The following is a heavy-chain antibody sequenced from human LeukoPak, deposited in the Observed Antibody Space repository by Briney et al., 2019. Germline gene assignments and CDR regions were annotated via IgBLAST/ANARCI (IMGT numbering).Heavy chain of an antibody. CDR2: IKQDGGET. CDR3: TREDHSNYNY. D-gene: IGHD4-11*01. CDR1: GFTFSDYY. V-gene: IGHV3-7*01. Sequence: GGSLRLSCAVSGFTFSDYYMSWIRQSPGEGLEWVASIKQDGGETFYVDSVKGRFTLSRDNAKNSLYLQMNSLRAEDTAVYYCTREDHSNYNYWGQGTLVTVSS. J-gene: IGHJ4*02.